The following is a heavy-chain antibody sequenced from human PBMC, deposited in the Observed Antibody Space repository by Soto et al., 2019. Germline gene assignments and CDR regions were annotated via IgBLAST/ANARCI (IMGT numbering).Heavy chain of an antibody. V-gene: IGHV3-30*04. Sequence: GGSLRLSCAASGFTFSSYAMSWVRQAPGKGLEWVAVISYDGKNKYYADSVKGRFTISRDNSKNTLYLQMNSLRAEDTAVYYCARQWLVLKMTYYFDFWGQGTLVTVAS. CDR1: GFTFSSYA. CDR3: ARQWLVLKMTYYFDF. J-gene: IGHJ4*02. D-gene: IGHD6-19*01. CDR2: ISYDGKNK.